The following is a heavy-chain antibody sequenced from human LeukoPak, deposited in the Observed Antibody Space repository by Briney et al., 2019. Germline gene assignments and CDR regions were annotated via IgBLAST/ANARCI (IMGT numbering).Heavy chain of an antibody. CDR3: VKLLYKTGGD. CDR1: GFTFSSYA. CDR2: ISTNGGST. V-gene: IGHV3-64D*06. Sequence: GGSLRLSCSASGFTFSSYAMHWVRQAPGKGLEYVSAISTNGGSTYYADSVKGRFTMSRDNSKNTLYLQMRSLRAEDTAVYYCVKLLYKTGGDWGQGTLVTVSS. J-gene: IGHJ4*02. D-gene: IGHD2-2*02.